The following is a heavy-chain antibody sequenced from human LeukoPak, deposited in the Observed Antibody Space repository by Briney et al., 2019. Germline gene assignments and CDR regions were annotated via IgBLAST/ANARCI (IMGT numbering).Heavy chain of an antibody. J-gene: IGHJ1*01. V-gene: IGHV5-10-1*01. CDR1: GYSFTSYW. CDR2: IDPSDSYT. CDR3: ATYAGTSSKYFQY. Sequence: GESLRISCKGSGYSFTSYWISWVRQMPGKGLEWMGRIDPSDSYTNYSPSFRGHVTISADKSISTAYVHWSSLKASDTAIYYCATYAGTSSKYFQYWGQGTLVTVSS. D-gene: IGHD3-10*01.